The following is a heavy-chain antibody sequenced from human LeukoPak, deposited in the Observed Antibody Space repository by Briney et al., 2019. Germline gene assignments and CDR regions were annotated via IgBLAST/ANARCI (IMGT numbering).Heavy chain of an antibody. V-gene: IGHV1-18*01. CDR2: ISAYNGNT. CDR1: GYTFTSYD. Sequence: ASVKVSCKASGYTFTSYDINWVRQATGQGLEWMGWISAYNGNTNYAQKLQGRVTMTTDTSTSTAYMELRSLRSDDTAVYYCARDQVAVAANNWFDPWGQGTLVTVSS. D-gene: IGHD6-19*01. CDR3: ARDQVAVAANNWFDP. J-gene: IGHJ5*02.